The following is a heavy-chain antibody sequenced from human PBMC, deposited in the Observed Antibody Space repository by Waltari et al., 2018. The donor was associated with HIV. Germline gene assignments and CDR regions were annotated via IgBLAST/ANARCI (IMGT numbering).Heavy chain of an antibody. CDR2: INPNSGGK. V-gene: IGHV1-2*02. Sequence: QVQLVQSGAEVKKPGASVKVSCKASGYTFTGYYMHWVRQAPGQGLEWMGWINPNSGGKNHAQKLQGRVTRTRDTSIRTAYRALSRLRSDDTAVYYCATALYSSSSAGSIDYWGQGTLVTVSS. CDR1: GYTFTGYY. CDR3: ATALYSSSSAGSIDY. D-gene: IGHD6-6*01. J-gene: IGHJ4*02.